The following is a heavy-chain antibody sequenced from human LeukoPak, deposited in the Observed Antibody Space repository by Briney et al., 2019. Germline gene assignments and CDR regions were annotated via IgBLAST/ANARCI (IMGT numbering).Heavy chain of an antibody. V-gene: IGHV1-8*01. CDR1: GYTFIGYD. CDR2: MNPNTGNT. CDR3: ARGAPGSYCSGGSCPYFDY. J-gene: IGHJ4*02. Sequence: GASVKVSCKASGYTFIGYDINWVRQATGQGLEWMGWMNPNTGNTGYAQKFRGRVTMTRNTSISTASTELSSLTSEDTALYYCARGAPGSYCSGGSCPYFDYWGQGTLVSVSS. D-gene: IGHD2-15*01.